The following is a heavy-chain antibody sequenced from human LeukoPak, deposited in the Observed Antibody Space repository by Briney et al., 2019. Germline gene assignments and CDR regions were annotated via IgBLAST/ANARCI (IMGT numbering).Heavy chain of an antibody. D-gene: IGHD1-14*01. CDR2: ISGDGSVT. J-gene: IGHJ4*02. CDR3: ATGSQPGTTFDY. V-gene: IGHV3-43*02. Sequence: GGSLRLSCVAPGFTFNDYPMHWVRQAPGKGLEWVSLISGDGSVTYYADSVKGRFTISRDNSKNSLYLQMNSLRLEDTAFYYCATGSQPGTTFDYWGQGTLVTASS. CDR1: GFTFNDYP.